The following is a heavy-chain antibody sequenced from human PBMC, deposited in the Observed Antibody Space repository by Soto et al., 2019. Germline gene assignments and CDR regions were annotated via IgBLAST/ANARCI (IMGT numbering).Heavy chain of an antibody. CDR3: ARDRGGYYYYGMDV. J-gene: IGHJ6*02. Sequence: EVQLVESGGGLVQPGGSLRLSCAASGFTVSSNYMSWVRQAPGKGLEWVSVIYSGGSTYYADSVKGRFTISRDNSKNTLYLQMNSLRAEDTAVYYCARDRGGYYYYGMDVWGQGTPVTVSS. D-gene: IGHD3-10*01. V-gene: IGHV3-66*01. CDR2: IYSGGST. CDR1: GFTVSSNY.